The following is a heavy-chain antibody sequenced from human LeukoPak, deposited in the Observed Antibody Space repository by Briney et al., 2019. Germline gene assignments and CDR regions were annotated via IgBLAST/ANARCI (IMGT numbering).Heavy chain of an antibody. CDR3: AREDYYYDSSGYFQH. J-gene: IGHJ1*01. CDR1: VASITIGIYY. D-gene: IGHD3-22*01. CDR2: IYYSGGT. Sequence: PSETLSLTCTVSVASITIGIYYGSWFRQPPGKGLGWIGYIYYSGGTNYNPSLKSRVTISVDTSKNQFSLKLSSVTAADTAVYYCAREDYYYDSSGYFQHWGQGTLVTVSS. V-gene: IGHV4-61*01.